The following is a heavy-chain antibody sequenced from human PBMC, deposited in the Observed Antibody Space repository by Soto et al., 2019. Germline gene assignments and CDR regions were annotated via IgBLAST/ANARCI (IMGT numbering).Heavy chain of an antibody. CDR3: ARGSLRGYSYGLEYFQH. V-gene: IGHV1-3*01. J-gene: IGHJ1*01. D-gene: IGHD5-18*01. Sequence: ASVKVSCTASGYTFTSYAMHWVRQAPGQRLEWMGWINAGNGNTKYSQKFQGRFTISRDNSKNTLYLQMNSLRAEDTAVYYCARGSLRGYSYGLEYFQHWGQGTLVTVSS. CDR1: GYTFTSYA. CDR2: INAGNGNT.